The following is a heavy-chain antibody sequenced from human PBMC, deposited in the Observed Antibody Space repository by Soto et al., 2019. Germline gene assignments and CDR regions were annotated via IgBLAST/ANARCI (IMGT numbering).Heavy chain of an antibody. CDR2: ISAYNGNT. J-gene: IGHJ6*02. D-gene: IGHD3-9*01. CDR1: GYTFTSYG. V-gene: IGHV1-18*04. CDR3: ARATYYDILTGYLYYYYGMDV. Sequence: ASVKVSCEASGYTFTSYGISWVRQAPGQGLEWMGWISAYNGNTNYAQKLQGRVTMTTDTSTSTAYMELRSLRSDDTAVYYCARATYYDILTGYLYYYYGMDVWGQGTTVTVSS.